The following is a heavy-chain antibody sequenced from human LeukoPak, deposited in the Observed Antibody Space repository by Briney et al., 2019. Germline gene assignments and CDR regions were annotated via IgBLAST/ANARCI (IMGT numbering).Heavy chain of an antibody. J-gene: IGHJ4*02. CDR1: GFTFSSYW. V-gene: IGHV3-74*01. D-gene: IGHD1-26*01. Sequence: GGSLRLSCAASGFTFSSYWMHWVRQAPGKGLVWDSRINSDGSSTSYADSVKGRFTISRDNAKNTLYLQMNSLRAEDTAVYYCARYGSYVQLDYWGQGTLVTVSS. CDR3: ARYGSYVQLDY. CDR2: INSDGSST.